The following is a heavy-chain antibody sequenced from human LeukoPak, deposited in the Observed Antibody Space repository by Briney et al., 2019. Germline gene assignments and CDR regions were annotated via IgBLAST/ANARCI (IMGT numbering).Heavy chain of an antibody. CDR2: TRYDGNNK. V-gene: IGHV3-30*02. J-gene: IGHJ5*02. CDR1: GFTFSSYG. D-gene: IGHD4-23*01. CDR3: AKESSWGTVVTPGGPSA. Sequence: GGSLRLSCAASGFTFSSYGMHWVRQAPGKGLEWVALTRYDGNNKYYADSVKGRFTISRDNSKNTLYLQMNSLRAEDTAVYYCAKESSWGTVVTPGGPSAWGQGTLVTVSS.